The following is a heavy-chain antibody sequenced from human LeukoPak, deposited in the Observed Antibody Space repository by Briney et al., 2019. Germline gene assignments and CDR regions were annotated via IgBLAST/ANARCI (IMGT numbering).Heavy chain of an antibody. J-gene: IGHJ4*02. CDR3: ARGSYYYDSSGYYINY. V-gene: IGHV1-69*05. CDR1: GGTFSSYA. D-gene: IGHD3-22*01. Sequence: SVKVSCKASGGTFSSYAISWVRQAPGQGLEWMGGIIPIFGTANYAQKFHGRVTITTDESTSTDYMELSSLRSEDTAVYYCARGSYYYDSSGYYINYWGQGTLVTVSS. CDR2: IIPIFGTA.